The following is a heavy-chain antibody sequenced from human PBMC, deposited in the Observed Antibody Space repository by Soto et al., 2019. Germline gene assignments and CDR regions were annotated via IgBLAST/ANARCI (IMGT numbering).Heavy chain of an antibody. CDR2: ISPYNGNT. CDR3: ARDLSQWAYTHGYGSH. J-gene: IGHJ4*02. CDR1: GYSLSNYG. D-gene: IGHD6-19*01. V-gene: IGHV1-18*01. Sequence: QVQLVQSGAEVKKPGASVRVSCAASGYSLSNYGISWVRQAPGQGLEWMGWISPYNGNTRCTQKFQDRLTMTTEPSTSTVFMELRSLTSDDTAVYYCARDLSQWAYTHGYGSHWGQGTLVTVSS.